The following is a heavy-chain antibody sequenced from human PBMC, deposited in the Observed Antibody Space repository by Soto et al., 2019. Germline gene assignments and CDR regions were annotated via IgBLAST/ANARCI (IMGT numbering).Heavy chain of an antibody. J-gene: IGHJ4*02. D-gene: IGHD5-18*01. CDR2: INAGNGNT. CDR3: ARGRGYSYGYSFGY. V-gene: IGHV1-3*01. CDR1: GYTLTIYA. Sequence: ASVKVSCKASGYTLTIYAMHWVRQAPGQRLEWMGWINAGNGNTKYSQKFQGRVTITRDTSASTAYMELSSLRSEDTAVYYCARGRGYSYGYSFGYWGQGTLVTVSS.